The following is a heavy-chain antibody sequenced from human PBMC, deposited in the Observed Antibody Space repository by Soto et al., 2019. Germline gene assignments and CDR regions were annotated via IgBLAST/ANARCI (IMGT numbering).Heavy chain of an antibody. V-gene: IGHV1-69*02. D-gene: IGHD3-10*01. CDR3: ASSYGSGYRAFDY. Sequence: QVQLVQSGAEVKKPGSSVRVSCKASGDTFTFYSINWVRQAPGLGLEWMGRINPILSMSNYAQRFQGRVRRPEDKSGSTAYMELGSLGSEDTAMYYCASSYGSGYRAFDYWGQGALVTVSS. CDR2: INPILSMS. J-gene: IGHJ4*02. CDR1: GDTFTFYS.